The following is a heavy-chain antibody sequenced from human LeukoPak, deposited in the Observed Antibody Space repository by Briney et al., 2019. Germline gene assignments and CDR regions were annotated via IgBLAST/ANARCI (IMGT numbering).Heavy chain of an antibody. J-gene: IGHJ4*02. V-gene: IGHV3-23*01. CDR3: AKGKGIQLWLLDY. CDR2: ISGSGGST. Sequence: GGSLRLSCAASGFTFSSYAMSWVRQAPGKGLEWVSAISGSGGSTYYADSMKGRFTISRDNSKNTLYLQMNSLRAEDTAVYYCAKGKGIQLWLLDYWGQGTLVTVSS. D-gene: IGHD5-18*01. CDR1: GFTFSSYA.